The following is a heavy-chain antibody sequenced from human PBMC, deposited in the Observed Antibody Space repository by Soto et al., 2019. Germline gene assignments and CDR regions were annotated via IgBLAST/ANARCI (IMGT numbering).Heavy chain of an antibody. J-gene: IGHJ5*02. CDR1: GYTFTSYG. CDR2: ISGYNGNT. D-gene: IGHD3-16*01. V-gene: IGHV1-18*01. CDR3: ARDEGDKWTAGGWCDP. Sequence: QVQLVQSGAEVKKPGASVKVSCKASGYTFTSYGISWVRQAPGQGLEWMGWISGYNGNTNYAQKLQGRVTMTTDTTTTTAYMEMRSLRSNDPAVYYCARDEGDKWTAGGWCDPWGQGTLVTVSS.